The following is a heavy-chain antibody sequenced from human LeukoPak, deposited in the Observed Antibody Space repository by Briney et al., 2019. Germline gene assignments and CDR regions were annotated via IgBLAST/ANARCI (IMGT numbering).Heavy chain of an antibody. Sequence: ASVKVSCKASGYTFTENYIHWVRQAPGHGLEGMGLINPYTGDANYTEKFQGRVTMTRDTSVSTAYMHLSRLRPEDTAVYYCARGKSGFSPWGQGTPVTVSS. D-gene: IGHD3-22*01. J-gene: IGHJ4*02. CDR3: ARGKSGFSP. V-gene: IGHV1-2*02. CDR1: GYTFTENY. CDR2: INPYTGDA.